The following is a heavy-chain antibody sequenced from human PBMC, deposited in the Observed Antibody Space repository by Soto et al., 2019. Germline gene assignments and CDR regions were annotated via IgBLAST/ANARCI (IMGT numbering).Heavy chain of an antibody. D-gene: IGHD3-16*01. J-gene: IGHJ4*02. CDR1: GGSISSYY. CDR3: ATYTAFAKYYFDY. Sequence: PSETLSLTCTVSGGSISSYYWSWIRQPAGKGLEWIGRIYTSGSTNYNPSLNSRVTISADTSNNQFSLKLTSVTAADTAVYFCATYTAFAKYYFDYWGRGTLVTVSS. V-gene: IGHV4-4*07. CDR2: IYTSGST.